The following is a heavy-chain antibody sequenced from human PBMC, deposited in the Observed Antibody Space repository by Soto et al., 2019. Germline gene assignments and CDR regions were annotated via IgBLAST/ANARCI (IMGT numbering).Heavy chain of an antibody. J-gene: IGHJ4*02. V-gene: IGHV1-69*08. CDR1: GGTFSSYT. CDR3: ARDWEYCSGGSCYCY. Sequence: QVQLVQSGAEVKKPGSSVKVSCKASGGTFSSYTIGWVRQAPGQGLEWMGRIIPILGIANYAQKFQGRVTITANKSTSTAYMELSSLRSEDAAVYYCARDWEYCSGGSCYCYWGQGTLVTVSS. D-gene: IGHD2-15*01. CDR2: IIPILGIA.